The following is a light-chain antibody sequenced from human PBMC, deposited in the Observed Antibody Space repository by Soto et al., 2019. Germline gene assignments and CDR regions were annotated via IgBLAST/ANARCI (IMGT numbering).Light chain of an antibody. Sequence: DIVMTQSPDSLTVSLGERATINCKSSQSVFYSPTNKNYLAWYPHKPGQPPKLLIYWASTRDSGVPDRFSGSGSGTDFTLTITSLQAEDVAVYYCLQYYAPPQTFAQGTKVEVK. CDR3: LQYYAPPQT. CDR1: QSVFYSPTNKNY. CDR2: WAS. V-gene: IGKV4-1*01. J-gene: IGKJ1*01.